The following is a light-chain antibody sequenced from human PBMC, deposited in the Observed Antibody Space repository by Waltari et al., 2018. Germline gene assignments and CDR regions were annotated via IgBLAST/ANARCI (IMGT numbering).Light chain of an antibody. Sequence: QSVLTQPPSATGSPGQSVTISCTGTNSDVGAYNYVSWYQQHPGKVPKLLIYEVPKRPSGVPDRVSGAKSGNTAYLTVSELQADDEADYYCSSYAHNNHFVFGTGTKVTVL. V-gene: IGLV2-8*01. CDR1: NSDVGAYNY. CDR3: SSYAHNNHFV. CDR2: EVP. J-gene: IGLJ1*01.